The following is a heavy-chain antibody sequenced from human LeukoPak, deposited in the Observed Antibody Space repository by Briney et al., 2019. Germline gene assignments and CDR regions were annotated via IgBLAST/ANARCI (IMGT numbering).Heavy chain of an antibody. J-gene: IGHJ5*02. CDR1: GGSISSGGYY. CDR3: ARVDTAMVSYGIRVINWFDP. Sequence: SETLSLTCTVSGGSISSGGYYWSWIWQPPGKGLEWIGYIYHSGSTYYNPSLKSRVTISVDRSKNQFSLKLSSVTAADTAVYYCARVDTAMVSYGIRVINWFDPWGQGTLVTVSS. D-gene: IGHD5-18*01. V-gene: IGHV4-30-2*01. CDR2: IYHSGST.